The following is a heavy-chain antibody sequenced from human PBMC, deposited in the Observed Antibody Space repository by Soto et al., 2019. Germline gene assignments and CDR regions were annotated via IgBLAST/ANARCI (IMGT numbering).Heavy chain of an antibody. Sequence: GASVKVSCKASGYTSINYGMHWVRQAPGQRLEWMGWINAGSGNTKYSQKFQGRITITRDTFASTVYMELSSLRSEDTALYYCPNDIIILQVAKGSDYRGKGSLVPVS. D-gene: IGHD2-2*01. V-gene: IGHV1-3*01. CDR1: GYTSINYG. CDR3: PNDIIILQVAKGSDY. J-gene: IGHJ4*02. CDR2: INAGSGNT.